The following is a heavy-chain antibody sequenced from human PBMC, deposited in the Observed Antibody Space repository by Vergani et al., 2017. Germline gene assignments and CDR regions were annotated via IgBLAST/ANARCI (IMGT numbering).Heavy chain of an antibody. V-gene: IGHV4-31*03. CDR1: GDSISRGGYY. Sequence: QVQLQESGPGRVKPSQTLSLTCTVSGDSISRGGYYWNWIRQHPGKGLEWIGYIYYSGSTNYKSSLKSRVSMSVDTSKNQFSLRLSSVTAADTAVYYCAREVGTEGFDYWGQGTLVTVSS. D-gene: IGHD2-21*02. J-gene: IGHJ4*02. CDR2: IYYSGST. CDR3: AREVGTEGFDY.